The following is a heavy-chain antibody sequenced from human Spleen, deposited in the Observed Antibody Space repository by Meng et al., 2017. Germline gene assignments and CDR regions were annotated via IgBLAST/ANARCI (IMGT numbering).Heavy chain of an antibody. Sequence: QVQLRESGPALVKPSETLSLTCAVSGDSITNHNWWAWVRQPPGKGLEWIGEIPHRGSSAYNPSLKSRLTILLDTSKKQFSLRLTSVTAADTAVYYCARRFTGDYYFDYWGQGTLVTVSS. D-gene: IGHD3-16*01. V-gene: IGHV4-4*02. CDR2: IPHRGSS. CDR1: GDSITNHNW. CDR3: ARRFTGDYYFDY. J-gene: IGHJ4*02.